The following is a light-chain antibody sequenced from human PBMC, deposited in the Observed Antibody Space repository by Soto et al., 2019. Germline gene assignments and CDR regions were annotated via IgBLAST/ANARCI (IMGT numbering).Light chain of an antibody. J-gene: IGKJ5*01. CDR3: QQYNSLPIT. V-gene: IGKV3-20*01. CDR2: GSS. CDR1: QTLSSRH. Sequence: GTLSLSQGEGATLSCRSSQTLSSRHLAWYQQKPGQAPRLLIYGSSSRATDIPDRFSGSGSGTEFTPTISSLQSEDFAVYYCQQYNSLPITFGQGTRLEIK.